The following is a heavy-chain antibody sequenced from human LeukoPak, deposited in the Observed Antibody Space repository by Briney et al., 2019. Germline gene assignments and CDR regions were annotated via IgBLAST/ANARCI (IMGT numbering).Heavy chain of an antibody. V-gene: IGHV3-53*01. Sequence: PGGSLRLSCAASGFTVSSNSMTWVRQAPGKGLEWVSILYNGGGANYADSVKGRFTISRDNFRNTLFLQMNSLRDEDTAVYYCARRDTTGWFHHFDYWGQGTLVTVSS. CDR3: ARRDTTGWFHHFDY. D-gene: IGHD6-19*01. J-gene: IGHJ4*02. CDR1: GFTVSSNS. CDR2: LYNGGGA.